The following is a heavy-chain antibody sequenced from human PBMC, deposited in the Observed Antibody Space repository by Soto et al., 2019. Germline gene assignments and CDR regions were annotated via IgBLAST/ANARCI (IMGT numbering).Heavy chain of an antibody. Sequence: GGSLRLSWAASGFTFSSYGMHWVRQAPGKGLEWVAVIWYDGSNKYYADSVKGRFTISRDNSKNTLYLQMNSLRAEDTAVYYCARDSXFWQQLVRDYYYYGMDVWGQGTTVTVSS. CDR2: IWYDGSNK. CDR3: ARDSXFWQQLVRDYYYYGMDV. V-gene: IGHV3-33*01. J-gene: IGHJ6*02. CDR1: GFTFSSYG. D-gene: IGHD6-13*01.